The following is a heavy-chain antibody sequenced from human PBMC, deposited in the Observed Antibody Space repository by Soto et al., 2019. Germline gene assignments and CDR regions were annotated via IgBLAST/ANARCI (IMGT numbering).Heavy chain of an antibody. CDR2: IPYDGSNQ. V-gene: IGHV3-30*18. Sequence: PGGSLRLSCAASGFTFNIYGMHWVRQAPDKGLEWVALIPYDGSNQYYADSVKDRFTISRDNSKNTLFLQMNSLRADDTAVYYCAKDQASGQGSFDSWGQGTLVTVSS. CDR1: GFTFNIYG. CDR3: AKDQASGQGSFDS. J-gene: IGHJ4*02.